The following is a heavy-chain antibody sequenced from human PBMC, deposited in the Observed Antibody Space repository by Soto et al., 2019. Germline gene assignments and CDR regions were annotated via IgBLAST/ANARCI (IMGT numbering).Heavy chain of an antibody. D-gene: IGHD3-3*01. CDR3: ARKYYDFWSGYYVGFDWFDP. Sequence: ETLSLTCAVYGGSFGGYYWSWIRQPPGKGLEWIGEINHSGSTNYNPSLKSRVTISVDTSKNQFSLKLSSVTAADTAVYYCARKYYDFWSGYYVGFDWFDPWGQGTLVTVSS. V-gene: IGHV4-34*01. J-gene: IGHJ5*02. CDR1: GGSFGGYY. CDR2: INHSGST.